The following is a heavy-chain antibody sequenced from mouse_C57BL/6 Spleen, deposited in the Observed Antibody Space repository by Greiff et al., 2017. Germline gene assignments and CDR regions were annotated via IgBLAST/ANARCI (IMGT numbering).Heavy chain of an antibody. V-gene: IGHV1-72*01. D-gene: IGHD2-2*01. CDR1: GYTFTSYW. CDR3: ARGGLRQRYYFDY. Sequence: QVQLQQPGAELVKPGASVKLSCKASGYTFTSYWMHWVKQRPGRGLGWIGRIDSNSGGTKYNEKVKRKATLTVDKPSSTAYMQLSSLTSEDSAIYDGARGGLRQRYYFDYWGQGTTRTVSS. J-gene: IGHJ2*01. CDR2: IDSNSGGT.